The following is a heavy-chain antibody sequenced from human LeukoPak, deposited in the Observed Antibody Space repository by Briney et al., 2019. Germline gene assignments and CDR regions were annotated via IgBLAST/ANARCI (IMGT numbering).Heavy chain of an antibody. Sequence: GGSLRLSCAASGFTFSSYWMSWVRQAPGKGLEWVANIKQDGSEKYYVDSVKGRFTISRDNAKNSLYLRMNSLRAEDTAVYYCARDTSSGSYLFDYWVQGTLVTVSS. CDR1: GFTFSSYW. D-gene: IGHD1-26*01. CDR2: IKQDGSEK. CDR3: ARDTSSGSYLFDY. J-gene: IGHJ4*02. V-gene: IGHV3-7*01.